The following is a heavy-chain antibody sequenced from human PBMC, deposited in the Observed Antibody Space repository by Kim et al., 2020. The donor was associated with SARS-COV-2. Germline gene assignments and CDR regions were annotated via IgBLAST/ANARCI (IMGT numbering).Heavy chain of an antibody. CDR1: GGSFSGYY. V-gene: IGHV4-34*01. CDR2: INHSGST. Sequence: SETLSLTCAVYGGSFSGYYWSWIRQPPGKGLEWIGEINHSGSTNYNPSLKSRVTISVDTSKNQFSLKLSSVTAADTAVYYCARLCVPPNVVPAASRYWYYYYGMDVWGQGTTVTVSS. J-gene: IGHJ6*02. CDR3: ARLCVPPNVVPAASRYWYYYYGMDV. D-gene: IGHD2-2*01.